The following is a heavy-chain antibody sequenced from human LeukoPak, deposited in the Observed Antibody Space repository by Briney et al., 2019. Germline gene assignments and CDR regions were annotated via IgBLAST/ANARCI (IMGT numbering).Heavy chain of an antibody. V-gene: IGHV4-59*01. CDR2: IYFTGTT. Sequence: SETLSLTCTVSGGSISNKYWSWIRQPPGKRLEWIAYIYFTGTTSYNPSLKSRVTISLDTSKDQFSLRLSSVTAADTAVYYCARARGLIGGVDYWGQGTLVTVSS. CDR3: ARARGLIGGVDY. J-gene: IGHJ4*02. D-gene: IGHD3-16*01. CDR1: GGSISNKY.